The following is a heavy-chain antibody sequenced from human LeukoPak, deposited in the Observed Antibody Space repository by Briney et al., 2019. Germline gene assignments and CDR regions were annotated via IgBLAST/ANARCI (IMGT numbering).Heavy chain of an antibody. CDR3: ARGNSGSYYGYAFDI. Sequence: ASVKVSCKASGYTFTGYYMHWVRQAPGQGLEWMGWINPNSGGTNYAQKFQGRVTMTRDTSISTAYMELSRLRSDDTAVYYRARGNSGSYYGYAFDIWGQGTMVTVSS. J-gene: IGHJ3*02. D-gene: IGHD1-26*01. V-gene: IGHV1-2*02. CDR2: INPNSGGT. CDR1: GYTFTGYY.